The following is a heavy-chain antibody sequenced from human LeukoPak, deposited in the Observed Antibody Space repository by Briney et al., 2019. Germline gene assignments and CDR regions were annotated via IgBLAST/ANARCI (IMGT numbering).Heavy chain of an antibody. CDR2: IRYDGSNK. D-gene: IGHD2-15*01. CDR3: AKFAQRYCSGGSCHPFDY. CDR1: GFTFSSYG. V-gene: IGHV3-30*02. Sequence: GGSLRLSCAASGFTFSSYGMHWVRQAPGKGLEWVAFIRYDGSNKYYADSVKSRFTISRDNSKNTLYLQMNSLRAEDTAAYYCAKFAQRYCSGGSCHPFDYWGQGTLVTVSS. J-gene: IGHJ4*02.